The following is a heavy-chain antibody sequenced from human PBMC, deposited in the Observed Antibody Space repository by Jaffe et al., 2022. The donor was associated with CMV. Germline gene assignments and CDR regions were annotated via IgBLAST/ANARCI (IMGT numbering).Heavy chain of an antibody. J-gene: IGHJ4*02. V-gene: IGHV4-39*01. CDR3: ARNDYYDSSGYYYFGL. CDR1: GGSISSSSYY. D-gene: IGHD3-22*01. Sequence: QLQLQESGPGLVKPSETLSLTCTVSGGSISSSSYYWGWIRQPPGKGLEWIGSIYYSGSTYYNPSLKSRVTISVDTSKNQFSLKLSSVTAADTAVYYCARNDYYDSSGYYYFGLWGQGTLVTVSS. CDR2: IYYSGST.